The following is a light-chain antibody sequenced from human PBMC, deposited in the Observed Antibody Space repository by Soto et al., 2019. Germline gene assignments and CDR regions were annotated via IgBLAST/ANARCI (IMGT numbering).Light chain of an antibody. CDR3: ATWDSSLSVVV. CDR1: YSNIGNNY. V-gene: IGLV1-51*01. J-gene: IGLJ3*02. Sequence: QSILTQPPSVSAAAGQVVTISCSGGYSNIGNNYVSWFQQLPGAAPKLLIFASSERPSGIPHRFSGSTSGTSATLAISGLQTGDEANYYCATWDSSLSVVVFGGGTKVTVL. CDR2: ASS.